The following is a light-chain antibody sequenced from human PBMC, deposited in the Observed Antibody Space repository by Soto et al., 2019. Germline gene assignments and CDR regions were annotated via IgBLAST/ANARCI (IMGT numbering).Light chain of an antibody. CDR3: QQGT. CDR1: QSVSSN. J-gene: IGKJ3*01. V-gene: IGKV3D-15*01. Sequence: EIVMTQSPATLSVSPGERATLSCRASQSVSSNLAWYQQKPGQAPRLLLYGASNRATGIPDRFSGSGSGTDFTLTISRVEPEDFAVYYCQQGTFGPGTRVEIK. CDR2: GAS.